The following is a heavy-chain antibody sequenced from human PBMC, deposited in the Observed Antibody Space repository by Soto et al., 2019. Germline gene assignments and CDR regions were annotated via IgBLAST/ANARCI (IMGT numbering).Heavy chain of an antibody. CDR2: IKQDGSEK. V-gene: IGHV3-7*01. J-gene: IGHJ6*03. CDR3: ARVSDGYSTYYYYYYMDV. D-gene: IGHD4-4*01. CDR1: GFTFSSYW. Sequence: GGSLRLSCAASGFTFSSYWMSWVRQAPGKGLEWVANIKQDGSEKYYVDSVKGRFTISRDNAKNSLYLQMNSLRAEDTAVYYCARVSDGYSTYYYYYYMDVWGKGTTVTVSS.